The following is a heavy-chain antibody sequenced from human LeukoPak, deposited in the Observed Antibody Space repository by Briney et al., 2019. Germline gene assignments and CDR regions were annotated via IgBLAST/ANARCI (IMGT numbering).Heavy chain of an antibody. D-gene: IGHD1-26*01. Sequence: SETLSLTCTVSGGSISSSSYYWGWIRQPPGKGLEWIGSIYYSGSTYYNPSLKSRVTISVDTSKNQFSLKLSSVTAADTAVYYCARAIVTRGHFDYWGQGTLVTVSS. V-gene: IGHV4-39*07. CDR2: IYYSGST. J-gene: IGHJ4*02. CDR3: ARAIVTRGHFDY. CDR1: GGSISSSSYY.